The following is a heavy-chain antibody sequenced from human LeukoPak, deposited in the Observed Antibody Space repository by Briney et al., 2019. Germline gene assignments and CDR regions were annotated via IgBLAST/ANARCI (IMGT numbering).Heavy chain of an antibody. J-gene: IGHJ4*02. D-gene: IGHD6-6*01. CDR2: IYHSGST. V-gene: IGHV4-38-2*02. CDR3: ARGIAARLDY. CDR1: GYSISNGYY. Sequence: SETLSLTCTVSGYSISNGYYWGWIRQSPGKGLEWIGSIYHSGSTNYNPSLKSRVTISVDTSKNQFSLKLSSVTAADTAVYYCARGIAARLDYWGQGTLVTVSS.